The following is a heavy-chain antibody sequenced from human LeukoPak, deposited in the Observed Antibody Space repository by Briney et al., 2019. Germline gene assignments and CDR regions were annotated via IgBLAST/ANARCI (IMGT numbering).Heavy chain of an antibody. Sequence: ASVKVSCKASGYAFTNYAISWVRQAPGQGLEWMGWISVYNGNTNYAQKLQGRVTMTADTSTTTDYMELRSLRSDDMAVYYCARGYCSSATCRHFDHWGQGALVTVSS. V-gene: IGHV1-18*03. D-gene: IGHD2-2*01. CDR1: GYAFTNYA. CDR2: ISVYNGNT. CDR3: ARGYCSSATCRHFDH. J-gene: IGHJ4*02.